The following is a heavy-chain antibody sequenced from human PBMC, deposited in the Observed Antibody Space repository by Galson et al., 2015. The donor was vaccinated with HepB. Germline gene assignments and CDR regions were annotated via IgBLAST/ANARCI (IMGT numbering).Heavy chain of an antibody. CDR3: AKSEIGASYQGEALDH. J-gene: IGHJ4*02. Sequence: SLRLSCAASGFIFSDYGMHWVRQAPGKGLEWVAVIAYDGKSEYYADSVKGRFTMPRDNSKNTVFLQMNSLRLEDTAVYYCAKSEIGASYQGEALDHWGQGTPVIVSS. V-gene: IGHV3-30*18. CDR1: GFIFSDYG. D-gene: IGHD1-26*01. CDR2: IAYDGKSE.